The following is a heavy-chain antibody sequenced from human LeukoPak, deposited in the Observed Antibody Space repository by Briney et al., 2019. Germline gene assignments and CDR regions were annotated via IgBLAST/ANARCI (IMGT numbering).Heavy chain of an antibody. V-gene: IGHV3-23*01. J-gene: IGHJ3*01. CDR3: AKGKINHNGAFAA. D-gene: IGHD2-8*01. CDR2: ISDSGGST. Sequence: PGGSLRLSCAASGFIFSSYAMSWVRQAPGKGLEWVSGISDSGGSTFYADSVKGRFTISRDNSKKKLFLQVDSLRVEDTAVYYCAKGKINHNGAFAAWGQGTRVTVSS. CDR1: GFIFSSYA.